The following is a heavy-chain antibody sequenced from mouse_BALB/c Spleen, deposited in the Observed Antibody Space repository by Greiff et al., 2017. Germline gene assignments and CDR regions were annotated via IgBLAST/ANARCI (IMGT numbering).Heavy chain of an antibody. J-gene: IGHJ4*01. CDR3: ATLYYGNYSYYAMDY. CDR2: IDPYYGGT. Sequence: VHVKQSGPELEKPGASVKISCKASGYSFTGYNMNWVKQSNGKSLEWIGNIDPYYGGTSYNQKFKGKATLTVDKSSSTAYMQLKSLTSEDSAVYYCATLYYGNYSYYAMDYWGQGTSVTVSS. V-gene: IGHV1-39*01. D-gene: IGHD2-1*01. CDR1: GYSFTGYN.